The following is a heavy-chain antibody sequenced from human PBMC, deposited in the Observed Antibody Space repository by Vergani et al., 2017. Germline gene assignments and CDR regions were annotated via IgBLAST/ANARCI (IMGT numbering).Heavy chain of an antibody. J-gene: IGHJ4*02. CDR1: GYSFTNYW. V-gene: IGHV5-51*01. Sequence: EVQLVQSGAEVKKPGESLKISCQISGYSFTNYWIGWVRQIPGKGLEWMGIIYPADSDTRYSPSFQGQVTISVDKSISTAYLQRSSLRAADSAMYYCARLYGRDSSGSKYFDYWGQGTLVTVSS. CDR3: ARLYGRDSSGSKYFDY. CDR2: IYPADSDT. D-gene: IGHD3-22*01.